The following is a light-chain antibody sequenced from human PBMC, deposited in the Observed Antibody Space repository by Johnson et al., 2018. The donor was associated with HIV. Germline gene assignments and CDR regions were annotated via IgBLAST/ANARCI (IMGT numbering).Light chain of an antibody. Sequence: QSVLTQPPSVSAAPGQKVSISCSGNSSNIGDNFVSWYQLLPQTAPKLLIYYNNKRPSGIPDRFSGSKSGTSASLAITGLQTGDEAAYYCGTCDTSLRGLYVFGTGTRVSIL. CDR2: YNN. V-gene: IGLV1-51*01. J-gene: IGLJ1*01. CDR1: SSNIGDNF. CDR3: GTCDTSLRGLYV.